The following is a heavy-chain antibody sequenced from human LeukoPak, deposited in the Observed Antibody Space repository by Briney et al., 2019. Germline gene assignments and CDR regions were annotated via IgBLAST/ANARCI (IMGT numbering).Heavy chain of an antibody. J-gene: IGHJ4*02. CDR1: GYSISSGYY. CDR3: ARDLVLGD. CDR2: IYHSGST. Sequence: SETLSLTCTVSGYSISSGYYWGWIRQPPGKGLEWIGTIYHSGSTYYNPSLKSRVTISVDTSKNHFSLKLSSVTAADTAVYYCARDLVLGDWGQGTLVTVSS. V-gene: IGHV4-38-2*02. D-gene: IGHD2-21*01.